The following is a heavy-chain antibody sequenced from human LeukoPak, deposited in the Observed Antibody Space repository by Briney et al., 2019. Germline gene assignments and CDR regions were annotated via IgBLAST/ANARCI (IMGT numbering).Heavy chain of an antibody. V-gene: IGHV1-2*02. D-gene: IGHD3-16*02. CDR1: GYTFTSNY. Sequence: GASVKVSCKAFGYTFTSNYMHWVRQAPGQGLEWTGWINPNSGGTNYAQKFQGRVTMTRDTSISTAYMELSRLRSDDTAVYYCARGSYDYVWGSYRYQEKKPGGYWGQGTLVTVSS. CDR2: INPNSGGT. J-gene: IGHJ4*02. CDR3: ARGSYDYVWGSYRYQEKKPGGY.